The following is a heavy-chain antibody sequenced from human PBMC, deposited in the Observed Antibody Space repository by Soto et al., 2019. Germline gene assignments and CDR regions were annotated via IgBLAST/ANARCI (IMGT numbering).Heavy chain of an antibody. CDR3: GRDDVVCDGGRCYGVPLDV. D-gene: IGHD2-15*01. Sequence: EVHLVESGGGLLQPGGSLRLSCAASGFTVSSKYMSWVRQAPGKGLEWVSLIQSGGPTYYADSVKGRFTISRDTSENTLHLQMDSLGAEDTAVYYCGRDDVVCDGGRCYGVPLDVCGKGTTVTVSS. CDR1: GFTVSSKY. CDR2: IQSGGPT. V-gene: IGHV3-66*01. J-gene: IGHJ6*04.